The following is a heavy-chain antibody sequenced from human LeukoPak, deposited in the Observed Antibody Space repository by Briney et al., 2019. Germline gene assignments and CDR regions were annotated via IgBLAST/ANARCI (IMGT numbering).Heavy chain of an antibody. CDR3: AHLRGYYDILTGYYYYFDY. CDR1: GFSLSTSGVG. CDR2: IYWNDDK. J-gene: IGHJ4*02. Sequence: SGPTLVKPTQTLTLTCTFSGFSLSTSGVGVGWIRQRPGKALEWLALIYWNDDKRYSPSLKSRLTITKDTSKNQVVLTMTNMDPVDTATYYCAHLRGYYDILTGYYYYFDYWGQGTLVTASS. V-gene: IGHV2-5*01. D-gene: IGHD3-9*01.